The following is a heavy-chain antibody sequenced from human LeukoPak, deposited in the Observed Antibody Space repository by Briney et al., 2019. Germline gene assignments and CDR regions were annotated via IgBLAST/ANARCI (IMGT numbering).Heavy chain of an antibody. J-gene: IGHJ6*03. V-gene: IGHV3-66*01. Sequence: GGSLRLSCAASGFTVSSNYMSWVRQAPWKGLEWVSVIYSGGSTDYADSVKGRFTISRDNSKNTLYLQMNSLRAEDTAVYYCAKEDGSNYYYYYYMDVWGKGTTVTVSS. CDR3: AKEDGSNYYYYYYMDV. D-gene: IGHD2-2*03. CDR2: IYSGGST. CDR1: GFTVSSNY.